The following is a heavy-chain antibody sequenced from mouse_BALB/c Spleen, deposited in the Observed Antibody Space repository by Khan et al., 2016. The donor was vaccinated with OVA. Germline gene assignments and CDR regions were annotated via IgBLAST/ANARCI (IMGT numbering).Heavy chain of an antibody. J-gene: IGHJ2*01. D-gene: IGHD6-1*01. Sequence: DVMLVESGGGLVKPGGSLKLSCAASGFTFSNYTMSWVRQTPETRLEWVASISSGGFTYYPDSVKGRFTISRDNARTILYLQMSSLRSEDTAMYYCTEGLFLDYFDYWGQGTTLTVSS. V-gene: IGHV5-6-5*01. CDR3: TEGLFLDYFDY. CDR1: GFTFSNYT. CDR2: ISSGGFT.